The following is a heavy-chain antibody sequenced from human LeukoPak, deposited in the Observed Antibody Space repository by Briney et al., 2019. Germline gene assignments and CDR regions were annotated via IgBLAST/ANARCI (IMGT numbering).Heavy chain of an antibody. J-gene: IGHJ4*02. CDR3: ARYTSGSYFDS. CDR2: IYKSGNT. V-gene: IGHV3-53*01. CDR1: GFTVSSND. Sequence: PGGSLRVSCAASGFTVSSNDMTWVRQAPGKGLEWASVIYKSGNTFYSGSVKGRFTISRDNSKNTVYLQMDSLRAEDTAVYYCARYTSGSYFDSWGQGTLITVSS. D-gene: IGHD6-19*01.